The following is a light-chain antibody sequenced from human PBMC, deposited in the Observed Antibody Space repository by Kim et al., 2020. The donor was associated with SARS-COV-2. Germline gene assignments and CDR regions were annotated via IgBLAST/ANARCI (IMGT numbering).Light chain of an antibody. J-gene: IGKJ1*01. Sequence: EIVMTQSPATLSVSPGERATLSCRASQSVSSNLAWYQQKPGQAPRLLIYPTSTRATGIPARFSGSGSGTEFTLTISSLQSEDFAVYYCQQYNNWPWTFGQGTKVDIK. CDR2: PTS. CDR3: QQYNNWPWT. V-gene: IGKV3-15*01. CDR1: QSVSSN.